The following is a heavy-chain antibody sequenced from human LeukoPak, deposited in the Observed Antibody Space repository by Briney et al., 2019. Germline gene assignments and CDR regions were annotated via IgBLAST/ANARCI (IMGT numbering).Heavy chain of an antibody. J-gene: IGHJ3*02. V-gene: IGHV4-30-2*01. Sequence: SETLSLTCAVSGGSISSGGYSWSWIRQPPGKGLEWIGYIYHSGSTYYNPSLKSRVTISVDRSKNQFSLKLSSVTAADTAVYYCARAELGYCSSTSCYEGAFDIWGQGTMVTVSS. CDR3: ARAELGYCSSTSCYEGAFDI. CDR2: IYHSGST. D-gene: IGHD2-2*01. CDR1: GGSISSGGYS.